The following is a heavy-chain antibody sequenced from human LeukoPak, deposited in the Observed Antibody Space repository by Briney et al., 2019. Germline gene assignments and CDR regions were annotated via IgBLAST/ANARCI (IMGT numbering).Heavy chain of an antibody. CDR3: ARLDYGDQGTFDY. D-gene: IGHD4-17*01. CDR1: GASISSSSFY. Sequence: PSETLSLTCTVSGASISSSSFYWGWIRQPPGKGLEWIGNIYYSGDTYYNPSLKSRVTISLDTSKNQFSLKLSSVTAADTAIYYYARLDYGDQGTFDYWGQGTLVTVSS. J-gene: IGHJ4*02. V-gene: IGHV4-39*01. CDR2: IYYSGDT.